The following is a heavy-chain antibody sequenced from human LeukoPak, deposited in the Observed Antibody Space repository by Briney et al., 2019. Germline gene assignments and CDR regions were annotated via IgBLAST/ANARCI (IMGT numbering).Heavy chain of an antibody. J-gene: IGHJ4*02. CDR3: ARLGTYWSNYYCEY. Sequence: NLGESLKIPCQGSGYRFNTYWIGWVRQMPGKGLECMGIIYPGDSDTRYSPSFQGQVTISADKSINTAYLQWSSLKASDTAMYYCARLGTYWSNYYCEYWGQGTLVTVSS. D-gene: IGHD3-10*01. CDR1: GYRFNTYW. V-gene: IGHV5-51*01. CDR2: IYPGDSDT.